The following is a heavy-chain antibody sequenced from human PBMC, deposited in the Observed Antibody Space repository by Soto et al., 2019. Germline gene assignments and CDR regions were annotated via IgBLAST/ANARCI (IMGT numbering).Heavy chain of an antibody. J-gene: IGHJ3*02. CDR2: IKKDESKK. CDR1: GFTFSDYW. Sequence: EVQLVESGGGLVQPGESLRLSCAASGFTFSDYWMTWVRQAPGKGLEWVANIKKDESKKSYLDSVRGRFTISRDNARNSLYLQMDSLRAADTALYYCARDVSPGSGPYYRDAFDMGGQGTMFTVSS. CDR3: ARDVSPGSGPYYRDAFDM. V-gene: IGHV3-7*05. D-gene: IGHD3-22*01.